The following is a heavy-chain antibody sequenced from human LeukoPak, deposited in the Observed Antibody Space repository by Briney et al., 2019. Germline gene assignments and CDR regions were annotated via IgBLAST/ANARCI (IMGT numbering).Heavy chain of an antibody. V-gene: IGHV3-21*05. J-gene: IGHJ3*02. D-gene: IGHD4-17*01. CDR2: ISSTISII. Sequence: GGSLRLSCAASGFTFSTFSMNWVRQAPGKGLEWVSYISSTISIIYYADSVKGRFTISRDNAKNTLYLQMNSLRAEDTAVYYCARVREGYDYGDQEAFDIWGQGTMVTVSS. CDR1: GFTFSTFS. CDR3: ARVREGYDYGDQEAFDI.